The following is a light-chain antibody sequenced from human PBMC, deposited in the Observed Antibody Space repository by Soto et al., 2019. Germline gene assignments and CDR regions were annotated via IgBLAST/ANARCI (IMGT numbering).Light chain of an antibody. CDR3: QQYCSSPPYT. V-gene: IGKV3-20*01. CDR2: RAS. Sequence: EIVLTQSPGTLSLSPGERATLSCRGSQSVSSSYLAWYQHKPGQDPRLLTYRASSRATGIQDRFSGSGSGTDFTLTISRLEPEDVAVYYCQQYCSSPPYTFGQGTKLEIK. CDR1: QSVSSSY. J-gene: IGKJ2*01.